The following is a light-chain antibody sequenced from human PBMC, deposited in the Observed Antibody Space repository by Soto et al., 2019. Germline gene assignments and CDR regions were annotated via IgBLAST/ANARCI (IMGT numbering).Light chain of an antibody. CDR2: AAS. J-gene: IGKJ1*01. CDR3: QQYNNWPPWT. Sequence: EIVMTQSPATLSVSPGERATLSYRASQSVSSNLAWYQQKPGQAPRLLIYAASTRVTGIPARFSASGSGTEFTLTISSLQSEDFAVYYCQQYNNWPPWTFGQGTKVEIK. V-gene: IGKV3-15*01. CDR1: QSVSSN.